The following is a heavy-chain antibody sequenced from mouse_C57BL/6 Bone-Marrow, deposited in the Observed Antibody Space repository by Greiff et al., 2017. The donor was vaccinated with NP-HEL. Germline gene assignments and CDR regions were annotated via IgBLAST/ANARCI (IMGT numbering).Heavy chain of an antibody. CDR3: ARRDYYGSSSYAMDY. Sequence: EVQLVESGGGLVKPGGSLKLSCAASGFTFSDYGMHWVRQAPEKGLAWVAYISSGSSTIYYADTVKGRFTISRDNAKNTLCLQMTSLRSEDTAMYYCARRDYYGSSSYAMDYWGQGTSVTVSS. CDR2: ISSGSSTI. J-gene: IGHJ4*01. V-gene: IGHV5-17*01. D-gene: IGHD1-1*01. CDR1: GFTFSDYG.